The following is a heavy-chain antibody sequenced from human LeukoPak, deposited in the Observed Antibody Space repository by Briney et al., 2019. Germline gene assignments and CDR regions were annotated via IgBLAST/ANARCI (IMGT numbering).Heavy chain of an antibody. V-gene: IGHV4-39*01. CDR2: IYYSGST. D-gene: IGHD6-13*01. J-gene: IGHJ4*02. CDR3: ARQASAAHDY. CDR1: GGSISSSSYY. Sequence: SQTLSLTCTVSGGSISSSSYYWGWIRQPPGKGLEWIGSIYYSGSTYYNPSLKSRVTISVDTSKNQFSLKLSSVTAADTAVYYCARQASAAHDYWGQGTLVTVSS.